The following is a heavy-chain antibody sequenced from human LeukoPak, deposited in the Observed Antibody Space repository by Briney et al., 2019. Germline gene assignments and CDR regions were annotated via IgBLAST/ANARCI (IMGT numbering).Heavy chain of an antibody. CDR2: MNPNSGNT. J-gene: IGHJ4*02. CDR1: GYTFTSYD. CDR3: ARRRDYFDY. Sequence: ASVKVSCKASGYTFTSYDINWVRQATGQGLEWMGWMNPNSGNTGYAQKFQGRVTITADKSTSTAYMELSSLRSEDTAVYYCARRRDYFDYWGQGTLVTVSS. V-gene: IGHV1-8*01.